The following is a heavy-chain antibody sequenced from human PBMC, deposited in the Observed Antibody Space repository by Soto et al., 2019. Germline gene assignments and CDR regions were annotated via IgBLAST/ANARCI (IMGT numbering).Heavy chain of an antibody. Sequence: SETLSLTCTVSGSSISTGDYYWSWIRQPPGKGLEWIGYIYYSGNTFYSPSLKGRVTISLNTPKNQFSLRLGSVTAADTAVYYCASEDGYKRTYWGQGTQVTVSS. CDR1: GSSISTGDYY. CDR2: IYYSGNT. CDR3: ASEDGYKRTY. D-gene: IGHD5-12*01. J-gene: IGHJ4*02. V-gene: IGHV4-30-4*01.